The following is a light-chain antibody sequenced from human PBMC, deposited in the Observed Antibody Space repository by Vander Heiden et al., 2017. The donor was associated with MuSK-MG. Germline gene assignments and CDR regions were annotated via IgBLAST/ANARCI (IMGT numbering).Light chain of an antibody. CDR3: SSYTSSTSLV. Sequence: QSALTQSASVSGSPGQSIPISCTGSSSDIGGYNDVSWYQHHPGKPPKLMIYDVSHRPSVISDRFSGSKSGSSASLTISGLQAEDEADYYCSSYTSSTSLVFGTGTKVTVL. V-gene: IGLV2-14*03. CDR2: DVS. J-gene: IGLJ1*01. CDR1: SSDIGGYND.